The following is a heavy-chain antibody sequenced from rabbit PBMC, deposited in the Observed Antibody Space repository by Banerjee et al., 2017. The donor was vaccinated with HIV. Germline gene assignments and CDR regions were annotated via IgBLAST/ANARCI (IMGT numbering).Heavy chain of an antibody. J-gene: IGHJ4*01. D-gene: IGHD6-1*01. Sequence: QEQLEESGGDLVKPEGSLTLTCTASGFSFSNSYWICWVRQAPGKGLEWIGYIDPVFGSTYYASWVNGRFTISSHNAQNTLYLQLNSLTAADTATYFCARTYGYVGYAHAFKLWGQGTLVTVS. V-gene: IGHV1S45*01. CDR1: GFSFSNSYW. CDR3: ARTYGYVGYAHAFKL. CDR2: IDPVFGST.